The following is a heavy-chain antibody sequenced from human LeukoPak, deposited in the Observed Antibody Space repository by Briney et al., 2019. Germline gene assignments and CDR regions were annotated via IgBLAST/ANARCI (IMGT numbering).Heavy chain of an antibody. V-gene: IGHV3-74*01. CDR3: ARLKGS. J-gene: IGHJ5*02. CDR2: INTDGSST. Sequence: PGGSLRLSCAASGFTFSNYWMHWVRQAPGKGLVWFSRINTDGSSTDYADSVKGRFTISRDNAKNTLYLQMNSLRAEDTAVYYCARLKGSWGQGTLVTVSS. CDR1: GFTFSNYW.